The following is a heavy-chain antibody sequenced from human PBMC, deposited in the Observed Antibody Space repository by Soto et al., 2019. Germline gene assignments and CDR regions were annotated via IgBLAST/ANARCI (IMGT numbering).Heavy chain of an antibody. Sequence: ASVKVSCKASGYTFTSYGISWVRQAPGQGLEWMGWISAYNGNTNYAQKLQGRVTMTTDTSTSTAYMELRSLRSDDTAVYYCAREPTYYDFWSGYLSGYYGMDVWGQGTTVTVSS. J-gene: IGHJ6*02. CDR2: ISAYNGNT. CDR1: GYTFTSYG. CDR3: AREPTYYDFWSGYLSGYYGMDV. V-gene: IGHV1-18*04. D-gene: IGHD3-3*01.